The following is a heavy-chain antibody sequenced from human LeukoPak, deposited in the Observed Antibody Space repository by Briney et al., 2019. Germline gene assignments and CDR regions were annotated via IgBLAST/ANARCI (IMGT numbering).Heavy chain of an antibody. Sequence: GGSLRLSCAASGFTFSIFEMNWVRQAPGKGLEWVSYISRSGSTMYYADSVQGRFTISRDSAKNSLYLQMDNLRAEDTAVYYCARDSILVADDAFDVWGQGTMVTVSS. CDR3: ARDSILVADDAFDV. V-gene: IGHV3-48*03. CDR2: ISRSGSTM. D-gene: IGHD2-15*01. J-gene: IGHJ3*01. CDR1: GFTFSIFE.